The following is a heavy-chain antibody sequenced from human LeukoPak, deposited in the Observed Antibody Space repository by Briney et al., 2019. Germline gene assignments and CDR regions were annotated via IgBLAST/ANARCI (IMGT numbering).Heavy chain of an antibody. D-gene: IGHD1-26*01. J-gene: IGHJ6*02. Sequence: GGSLRLSCAASGFTFSSYGMPWVRQAPGKGLEWVAVIWYDGSNKYYADSVKGRFTISRDNSKNTLYLQMNSLRAEDTAVYYCARERGRGYYYGMDVWGQGTTVTVSS. CDR2: IWYDGSNK. V-gene: IGHV3-33*01. CDR3: ARERGRGYYYGMDV. CDR1: GFTFSSYG.